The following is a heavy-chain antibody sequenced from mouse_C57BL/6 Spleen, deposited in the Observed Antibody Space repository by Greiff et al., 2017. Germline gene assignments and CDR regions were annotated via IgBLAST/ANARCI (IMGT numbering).Heavy chain of an antibody. CDR1: GYTFTDYY. J-gene: IGHJ4*01. CDR2: INPNNGGT. V-gene: IGHV1-26*01. Sequence: EVQLQQSGPELVKPGASVKISCKASGYTFTDYYMYWVKQSHGKSLEWIGDINPNNGGTSYNQKFKGKATLTVDKYSSTADIELRSLSSVDPAVYYWARWAMDYWGPGTSVTVSS. CDR3: ARWAMDY.